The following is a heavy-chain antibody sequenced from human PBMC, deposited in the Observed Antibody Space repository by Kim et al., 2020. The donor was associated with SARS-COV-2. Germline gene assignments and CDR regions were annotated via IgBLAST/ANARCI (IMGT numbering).Heavy chain of an antibody. J-gene: IGHJ4*02. V-gene: IGHV4-34*01. CDR3: ARRGLTGHGFDY. Sequence: SETLSLTCAVYGGSFSGYYWSWIRQPPGKGLEWIGEINHSGSTNYNPSLKSRVTISVDTSKNQFSLKLSSVTAADTAVYYCARRGLTGHGFDYWGQGTLVTVSS. D-gene: IGHD1-20*01. CDR1: GGSFSGYY. CDR2: INHSGST.